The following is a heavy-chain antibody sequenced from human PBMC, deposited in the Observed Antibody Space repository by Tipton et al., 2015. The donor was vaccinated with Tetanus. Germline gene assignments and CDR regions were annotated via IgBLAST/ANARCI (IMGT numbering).Heavy chain of an antibody. D-gene: IGHD3-10*01. J-gene: IGHJ4*02. Sequence: LRLSCIVSGGSMSGSGHYGAWVRQSPGKGLEWIGSISYSGRTYYSPSLKSRVNMSVDTSKKDFSVRLGSVTAADTAVYYCARLREIVSRSGWAFDYRGQGILVTVSS. CDR1: GGSMSGSGHY. CDR3: ARLREIVSRSGWAFDY. V-gene: IGHV4-39*02. CDR2: ISYSGRT.